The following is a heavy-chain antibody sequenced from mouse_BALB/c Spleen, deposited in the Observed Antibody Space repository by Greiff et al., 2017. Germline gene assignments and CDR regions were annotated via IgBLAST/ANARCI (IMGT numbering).Heavy chain of an antibody. V-gene: IGHV2-2*02. CDR2: IWSGGST. CDR3: ARKRGTGYYAMDY. Sequence: VKLQESGPGLVQPSQSLSITCTVSGFSLTSYGVHWVRQSPGKGLEWLGVIWSGGSTDYNAAFISRLSISKDNSKSQVFFKMNSLQANDTAIYYCARKRGTGYYAMDYWGQGTSVTVSS. CDR1: GFSLTSYG. J-gene: IGHJ4*01.